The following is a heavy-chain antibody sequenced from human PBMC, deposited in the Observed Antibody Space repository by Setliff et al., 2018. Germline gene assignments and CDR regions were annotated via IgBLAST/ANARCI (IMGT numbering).Heavy chain of an antibody. D-gene: IGHD6-19*01. CDR2: IYYSGTT. Sequence: PSETLSLTCTVSGGSISSGDYYWSWIRQPPGKGLEWIGYIYYSGTTYYNPSLKSRVTISVDTSKNQFSLKLSSVTAADTAVYYCAREQWLDPPGYYYMDVWAKGTTVTVSS. V-gene: IGHV4-30-4*01. J-gene: IGHJ6*03. CDR3: AREQWLDPPGYYYMDV. CDR1: GGSISSGDYY.